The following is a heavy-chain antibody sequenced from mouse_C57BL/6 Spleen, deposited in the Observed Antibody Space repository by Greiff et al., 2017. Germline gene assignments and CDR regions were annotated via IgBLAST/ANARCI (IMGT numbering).Heavy chain of an antibody. CDR1: GYTFTSYW. CDR3: ARGYPPSYAMDY. V-gene: IGHV1-69*01. J-gene: IGHJ4*01. D-gene: IGHD2-14*01. CDR2: IDPSDSYT. Sequence: VQLQQSGAELVMPGASVKLSCKASGYTFTSYWMHWVKQRPGQGLEWIGEIDPSDSYTNYNQKFKGKSTLTVDKSSSTAYMQLSSLTSEDSAVYYCARGYPPSYAMDYWGQGTSVTVSS.